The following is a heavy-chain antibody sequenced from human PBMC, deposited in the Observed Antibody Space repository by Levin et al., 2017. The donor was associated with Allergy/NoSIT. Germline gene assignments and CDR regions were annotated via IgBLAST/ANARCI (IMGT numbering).Heavy chain of an antibody. D-gene: IGHD2-8*01. J-gene: IGHJ3*02. CDR2: IYSGGST. CDR1: GFTVSSNY. Sequence: GGSLRLSCAASGFTVSSNYMSWVRQAPGKGLEWVSVIYSGGSTYYADSAKGRFTISRDNSKNTLYLQMNSLRAEDTAVYYCARDTGYCTNGVCDTDAFDIWGQGTMVTVSS. V-gene: IGHV3-66*01. CDR3: ARDTGYCTNGVCDTDAFDI.